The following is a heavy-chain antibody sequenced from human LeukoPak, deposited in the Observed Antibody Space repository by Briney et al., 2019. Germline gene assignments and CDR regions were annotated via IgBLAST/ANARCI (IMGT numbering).Heavy chain of an antibody. CDR1: GYTFSSYS. V-gene: IGHV3-21*01. CDR3: AREDGYGERGDAFDI. J-gene: IGHJ3*02. Sequence: GGSLTLACAASGYTFSSYSMNWVRQAPGTGLEWVSSISSSNSYIYYADSVKGRFTISRDNAKNSLYLQMNSLRAEDTAVYYCAREDGYGERGDAFDIWGQGTMVTVSS. CDR2: ISSSNSYI. D-gene: IGHD4-17*01.